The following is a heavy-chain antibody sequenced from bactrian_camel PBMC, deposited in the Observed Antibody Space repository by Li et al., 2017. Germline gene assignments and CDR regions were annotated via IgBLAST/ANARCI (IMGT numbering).Heavy chain of an antibody. CDR1: GYVYIPVC. CDR2: IYSDGTP. J-gene: IGHJ4*01. CDR3: SSLYNRY. Sequence: HVQLVESGGGLVQPGGSLRLSCVVSGYVYIPVCMGWFRQAPGNECERVSTIYSDGTPSYADSVKGRFTISRDNAKNTLYLQMNSLKPEDTAMYFCSSLYNRYWGQGTQVTVS. V-gene: IGHV3S53*01.